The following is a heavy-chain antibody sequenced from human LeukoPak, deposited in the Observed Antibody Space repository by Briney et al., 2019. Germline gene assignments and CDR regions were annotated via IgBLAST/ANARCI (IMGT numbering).Heavy chain of an antibody. CDR3: ARDEKKYCSGGSCPAYFDY. CDR1: GYNFRHYG. V-gene: IGHV1-18*01. D-gene: IGHD2-15*01. CDR2: ISGGYNGDS. J-gene: IGHJ4*02. Sequence: GASVKVSCKTSGYNFRHYGISWVRQAPGQGLEWMAWISGGYNGDSNYALKLRGRLTMTTDTSTSTAYMELRSLRSDDTAVYYCARDEKKYCSGGSCPAYFDYWGQGTLVTVSS.